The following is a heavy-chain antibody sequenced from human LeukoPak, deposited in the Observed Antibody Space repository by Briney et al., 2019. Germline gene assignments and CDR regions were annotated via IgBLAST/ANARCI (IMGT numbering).Heavy chain of an antibody. CDR3: AKARIAAAGPDAFDI. CDR2: IRYDGSNK. Sequence: GGSLRLSCAASGFTFSSYGMHWVRQAPGKGLEWVAFIRYDGSNKYYADSVKGRFTISRDNSKNTLYLQMNSLRAEDTAVYYCAKARIAAAGPDAFDIWGQGTMVTVSS. V-gene: IGHV3-30*02. J-gene: IGHJ3*02. D-gene: IGHD6-13*01. CDR1: GFTFSSYG.